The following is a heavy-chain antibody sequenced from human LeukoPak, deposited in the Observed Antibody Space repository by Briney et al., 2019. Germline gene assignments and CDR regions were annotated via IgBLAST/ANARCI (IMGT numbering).Heavy chain of an antibody. CDR3: SRGWLQQGFDY. CDR2: TYYSSNLYK. Sequence: SQTLSLTCAISVDSVSTNNAGGNWIRQSPSRGLELLGRTYYSSNLYKDYSVSVISRITINPEKTKNQFCLQRNSVTPEDTAVYYCSRGWLQQGFDYWGQGTLVTVSS. CDR1: VDSVSTNNAG. V-gene: IGHV6-1*01. D-gene: IGHD5-24*01. J-gene: IGHJ4*02.